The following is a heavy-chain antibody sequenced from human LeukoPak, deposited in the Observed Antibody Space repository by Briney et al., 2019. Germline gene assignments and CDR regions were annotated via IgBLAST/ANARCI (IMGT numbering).Heavy chain of an antibody. D-gene: IGHD5-18*01. CDR2: ISWNSDNL. CDR3: ARSPTQWIQLWFAYYYYYMDV. V-gene: IGHV3-9*01. J-gene: IGHJ6*03. Sequence: PGGSLRLSCAASGFRFDDYAMYWVRQAPGKGLEWVSSISWNSDNLAYTDSVRGRFAVSRDNAENSLYLQMNSLRAEDTAVYYCARSPTQWIQLWFAYYYYYMDVWGKGTTVTVSS. CDR1: GFRFDDYA.